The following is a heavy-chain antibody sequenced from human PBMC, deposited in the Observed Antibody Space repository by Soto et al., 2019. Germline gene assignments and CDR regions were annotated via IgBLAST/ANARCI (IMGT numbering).Heavy chain of an antibody. CDR3: STRGRGFYDGSGHA. D-gene: IGHD3-22*01. V-gene: IGHV3-23*01. J-gene: IGHJ5*01. CDR1: GFTFSIYA. CDR2: ISDSGDNT. Sequence: GGSLRLSCAASGFTFSIYAMSWVRQAPGEGLEWVSAISDSGDNTYYADSVKGRFTISRDNSKNVLYLQMNSLRVEDTAVYYSSTRGRGFYDGSGHAWGHGSLVTVSS.